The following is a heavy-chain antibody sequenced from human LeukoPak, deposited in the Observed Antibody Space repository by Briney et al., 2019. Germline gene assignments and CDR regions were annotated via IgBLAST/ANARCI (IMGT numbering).Heavy chain of an antibody. D-gene: IGHD6-13*01. CDR2: IYYSGST. CDR1: GGSISSSSYY. V-gene: IGHV4-39*07. Sequence: SETLSLTCTVSGGSISSSSYYWGWIRQPPGKGLEWIGSIYYSGSTYYNPSLKSRVTISVDTSKNQFSLKLSSVTAADTAVYYCARVSGVAAAAHFDYWGQGTLVTVSS. CDR3: ARVSGVAAAAHFDY. J-gene: IGHJ4*02.